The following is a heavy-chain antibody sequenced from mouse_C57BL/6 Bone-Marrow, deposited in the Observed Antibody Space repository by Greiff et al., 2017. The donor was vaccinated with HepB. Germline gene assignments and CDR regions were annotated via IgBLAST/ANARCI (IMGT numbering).Heavy chain of an antibody. CDR2: IRNKANNHAT. D-gene: IGHD2-3*01. V-gene: IGHV6-6*01. CDR3: TRGIYDGYYNFDY. Sequence: EVHLVESGGGLVQPGGSMKLSCAASGFTFSDAWMDWVRQSPEKGLEWVAEIRNKANNHATYYAESVKGRFTISRDDSKSSVYLQMNSLRAEDTGIYDCTRGIYDGYYNFDYWGQGTTLTVSS. CDR1: GFTFSDAW. J-gene: IGHJ2*01.